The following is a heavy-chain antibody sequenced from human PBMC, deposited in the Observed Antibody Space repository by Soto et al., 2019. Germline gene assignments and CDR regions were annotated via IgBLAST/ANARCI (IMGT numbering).Heavy chain of an antibody. CDR1: GFTFNSYA. CDR2: ISGSAGST. J-gene: IGHJ4*02. Sequence: EVQLLESGGGLVQPGGSLRLSCTGSGFTFNSYAMTWVRQAPGKGLEWVSAISGSAGSTYYADSVKGRFTISRDNPKNTLYLQMNSLRAEDTAVYYCAKDRFYNYIVGGPAAMPSYFDYWGQGTLVTVSS. V-gene: IGHV3-23*01. D-gene: IGHD2-2*01. CDR3: AKDRFYNYIVGGPAAMPSYFDY.